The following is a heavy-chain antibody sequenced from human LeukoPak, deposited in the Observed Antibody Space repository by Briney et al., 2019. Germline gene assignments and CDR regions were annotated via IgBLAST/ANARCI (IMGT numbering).Heavy chain of an antibody. CDR3: AREYSSGWYGFDY. J-gene: IGHJ4*02. Sequence: PAETLSLTCTVSGGSISSYYWSWIRQPPGKGLEWIGYIYYSGSTNYNPPLKSRVTISVDTSKNQFSLKLSSVTAADTAVYYCAREYSSGWYGFDYWGQGTLVTVSS. CDR2: IYYSGST. D-gene: IGHD6-19*01. V-gene: IGHV4-59*01. CDR1: GGSISSYY.